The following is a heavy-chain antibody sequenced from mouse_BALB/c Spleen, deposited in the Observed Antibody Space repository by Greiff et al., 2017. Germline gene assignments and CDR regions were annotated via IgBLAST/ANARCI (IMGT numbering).Heavy chain of an antibody. CDR2: ILPGSGST. V-gene: IGHV1-9*01. Sequence: QVQLQQSGAELMKPGASVKISCKATGYTFSSYWIEWVKQRPGHGLEWIGEILPGSGSTNYNEKFKGKATFTADTSSNTAYMQLSSLTSEDSAVYYCARGNDYDRGNYFDYWGQGTTLTVSS. CDR3: ARGNDYDRGNYFDY. D-gene: IGHD2-4*01. CDR1: GYTFSSYW. J-gene: IGHJ2*01.